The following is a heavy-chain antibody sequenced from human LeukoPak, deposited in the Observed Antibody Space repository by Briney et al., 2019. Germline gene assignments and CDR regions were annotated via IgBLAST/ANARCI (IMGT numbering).Heavy chain of an antibody. CDR1: GYTFTSYY. D-gene: IGHD5-24*01. V-gene: IGHV1-46*01. J-gene: IGHJ4*02. Sequence: ASVKVSCKASGYTFTSYYMHWVRQAPGQGLEWMGIINPSGGSTSYAQKFQGRVTMTRDTSTSTVYMELSSLRSEDTAVCYCARSKAFRRDGYNFGYWGQGTLVTVSS. CDR2: INPSGGST. CDR3: ARSKAFRRDGYNFGY.